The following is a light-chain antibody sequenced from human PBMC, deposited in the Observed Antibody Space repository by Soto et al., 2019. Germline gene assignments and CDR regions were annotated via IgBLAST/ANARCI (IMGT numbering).Light chain of an antibody. CDR1: QSVSSY. Sequence: EIVLTQSPATLSLSPGERATLSCRASQSVSSYLAWYQQKPGQPPRLLIYDASDRATGIPARFSGSGSGTDFTLTISSLEPEDFAVYYCQQRCNWPPVTFGGGTKVDIK. CDR2: DAS. CDR3: QQRCNWPPVT. V-gene: IGKV3-11*01. J-gene: IGKJ4*01.